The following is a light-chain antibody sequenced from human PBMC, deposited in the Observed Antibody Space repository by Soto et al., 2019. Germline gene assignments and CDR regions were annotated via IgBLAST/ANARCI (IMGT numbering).Light chain of an antibody. J-gene: IGKJ1*01. CDR2: GAS. V-gene: IGKV3-15*01. Sequence: EVVMTQSPATLSVSPGEGVTLSCRASQSVRSNLAWYQQKPGQSPRLLIYGASTRATGIPARFSGSGSGTDFTLTISRLEPEDFAVYYCQQYNNWPRTLGQGTKVDIK. CDR1: QSVRSN. CDR3: QQYNNWPRT.